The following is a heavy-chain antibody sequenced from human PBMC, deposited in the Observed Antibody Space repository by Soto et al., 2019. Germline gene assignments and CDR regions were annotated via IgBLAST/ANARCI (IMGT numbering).Heavy chain of an antibody. Sequence: QVQLQESGPGLVEPSGTLSLTCAVSGDSISSSHWWSWVRQSPGEGLEWIGEIFHSGATKYNPSLESRGTMSVDKSNNQLSLKLRSVTAADTAVYYCARQLERGDLPEGFEYWGQGTLATVSS. CDR3: ARQLERGDLPEGFEY. CDR1: GDSISSSHW. V-gene: IGHV4-4*02. CDR2: IFHSGAT. D-gene: IGHD1-1*01. J-gene: IGHJ4*02.